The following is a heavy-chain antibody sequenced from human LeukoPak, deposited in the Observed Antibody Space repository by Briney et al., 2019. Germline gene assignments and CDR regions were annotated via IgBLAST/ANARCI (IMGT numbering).Heavy chain of an antibody. CDR1: GGSFSGYY. Sequence: SETLSLTCAVYGGSFSGYYWSWIRQPLGKGLEWIGEINHSGSTNYNPSLKSRVTISVDTSKNQFSLKLSSVTAADTAVYYCARDDTGKLDYWGQGTLVTVSS. D-gene: IGHD7-27*01. V-gene: IGHV4-34*01. CDR2: INHSGST. CDR3: ARDDTGKLDY. J-gene: IGHJ4*02.